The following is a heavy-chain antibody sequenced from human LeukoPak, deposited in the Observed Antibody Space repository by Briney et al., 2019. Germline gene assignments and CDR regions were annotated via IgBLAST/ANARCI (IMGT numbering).Heavy chain of an antibody. J-gene: IGHJ4*02. V-gene: IGHV3-23*01. D-gene: IGHD3-22*01. CDR1: GGSISSGDYY. Sequence: SSETLSLTCSVSGGSISSGDYYWSWIRQPPGKGLEWVSTISGNAAATYYGDSVKGRFTISRDNSRNTLYLQMNSLRAEDTAIYYCAKDRTHRRYYDSTGYYNQYDYWGQGALVTVSS. CDR2: ISGNAAAT. CDR3: AKDRTHRRYYDSTGYYNQYDY.